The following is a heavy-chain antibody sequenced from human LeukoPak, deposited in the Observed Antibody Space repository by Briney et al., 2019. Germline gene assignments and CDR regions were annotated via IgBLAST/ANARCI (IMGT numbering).Heavy chain of an antibody. D-gene: IGHD2-21*02. CDR1: GFTFSSYG. V-gene: IGHV3-33*08. CDR3: ARAISYVVTTSLGY. CDR2: IWYDGSNK. Sequence: PGGSLRLSCAASGFTFSSYGMHWVRQAPGKGLEWVAVIWYDGSNKYYADSVKGRFTISRDNSKNTLYLQMNSLRAEDTAVYYCARAISYVVTTSLGYWGQGTLVTVSS. J-gene: IGHJ4*02.